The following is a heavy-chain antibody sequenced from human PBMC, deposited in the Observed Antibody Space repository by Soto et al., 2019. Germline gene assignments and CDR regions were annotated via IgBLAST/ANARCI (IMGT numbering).Heavy chain of an antibody. J-gene: IGHJ3*02. CDR2: IYPGDSDT. CDR3: ARHSTYYYDSSGSIDAFEI. Sequence: PGESLKISCKGSGYSFTSYWIGWVRQMPGKGLEWMGIIYPGDSDTRYSPSFQGQVTISADKSISTAYLQWSSLKASDTAMYYCARHSTYYYDSSGSIDAFEIWGQGTMVTVSS. V-gene: IGHV5-51*01. D-gene: IGHD3-22*01. CDR1: GYSFTSYW.